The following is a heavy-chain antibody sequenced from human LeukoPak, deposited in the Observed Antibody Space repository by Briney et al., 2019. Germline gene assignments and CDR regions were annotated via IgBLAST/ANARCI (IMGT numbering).Heavy chain of an antibody. CDR2: INPSGGST. J-gene: IGHJ4*02. D-gene: IGHD1-14*01. CDR1: GYTFTSYY. V-gene: IGHV1-46*01. CDR3: ARDRARNGFDY. Sequence: TSVTVSCKASGYTFTSYYMHWVRQAPGQGLEWMGIINPSGGSTSYAQKFQGRVTMTRDTSTSTVYMELSSLRSEDTAVYYCARDRARNGFDYWGQGTLVTVSS.